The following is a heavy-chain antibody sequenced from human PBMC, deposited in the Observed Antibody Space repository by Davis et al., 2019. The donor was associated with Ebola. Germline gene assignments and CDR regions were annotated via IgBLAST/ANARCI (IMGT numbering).Heavy chain of an antibody. Sequence: AASVKVSCKASGYTSTSYDINWVRQATGQGLEWMGWMNPNSGNTGYAQKFQGRITMTRNISISTAYMELSSLRSEDTAVYYCARRVGARSGFDYWGQGSLVTVSS. CDR1: GYTSTSYD. CDR3: ARRVGARSGFDY. V-gene: IGHV1-8*01. CDR2: MNPNSGNT. D-gene: IGHD1-26*01. J-gene: IGHJ4*02.